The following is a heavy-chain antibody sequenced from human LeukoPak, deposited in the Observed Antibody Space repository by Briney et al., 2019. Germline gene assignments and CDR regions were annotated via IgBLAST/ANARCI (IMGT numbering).Heavy chain of an antibody. CDR2: MYYSGAT. CDR1: RGSISDYY. D-gene: IGHD2-15*01. V-gene: IGHV4-59*08. J-gene: IGHJ5*02. Sequence: SETLSLTCTVSRGSISDYYWSWIRQPPGKGLEWIGYMYYSGATNYNPSLRSRVTISLDTSKNRVSLKLSSVTAADTAVYSCARHHRTKYCSGGSCYSGWFDPWGQGTLVTVSS. CDR3: ARHHRTKYCSGGSCYSGWFDP.